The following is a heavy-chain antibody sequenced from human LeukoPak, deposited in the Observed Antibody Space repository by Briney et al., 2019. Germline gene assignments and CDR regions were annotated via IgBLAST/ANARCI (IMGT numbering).Heavy chain of an antibody. CDR2: IKQDGSEK. CDR3: ARGARDTAMVRGNYFDY. V-gene: IGHV3-7*03. CDR1: GFTFSSYW. Sequence: GGSLRLSCAASGFTFSSYWMSWVRQAPGEGLEWVANIKQDGSEKYYVGSVKGRFTISRDNAKNSLYLQMNSLRAEDTAVYYCARGARDTAMVRGNYFDYWGQGTLVTVSS. D-gene: IGHD5-18*01. J-gene: IGHJ4*02.